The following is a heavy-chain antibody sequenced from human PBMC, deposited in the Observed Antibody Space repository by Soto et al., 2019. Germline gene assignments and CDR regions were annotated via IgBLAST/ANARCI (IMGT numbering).Heavy chain of an antibody. CDR1: GGTFNNYA. D-gene: IGHD3-10*01. CDR2: IIPAFGTP. Sequence: QVQLAQSGAEVKKRGSSVKVSCRVSGGTFNNYAISWVRQAPREGLEWMGGIIPAFGTPKYAQRFQDRVTISADVYAATAYMELTSLRSDDTAVYYCARDTREITRVRGVIPYYIYHMDVWGPGTTVAVSS. V-gene: IGHV1-69*01. J-gene: IGHJ6*02. CDR3: ARDTREITRVRGVIPYYIYHMDV.